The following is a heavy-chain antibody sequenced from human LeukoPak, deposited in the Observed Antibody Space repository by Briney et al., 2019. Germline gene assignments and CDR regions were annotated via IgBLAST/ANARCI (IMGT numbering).Heavy chain of an antibody. Sequence: GGSLRLSCAASGFTFSSYSMNWVRQAPGKGLEWVSSISGGGTFIYYADSVKGRFTISRDNAKNSLYLQMNSLRVEDTAVYYCARDLGGDQTYFDYWGQGTLVTVFS. V-gene: IGHV3-21*01. D-gene: IGHD1-26*01. J-gene: IGHJ4*02. CDR3: ARDLGGDQTYFDY. CDR2: ISGGGTFI. CDR1: GFTFSSYS.